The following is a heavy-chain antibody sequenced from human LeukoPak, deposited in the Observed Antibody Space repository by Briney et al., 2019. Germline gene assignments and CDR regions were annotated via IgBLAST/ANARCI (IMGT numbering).Heavy chain of an antibody. V-gene: IGHV3-7*01. J-gene: IGHJ4*02. D-gene: IGHD1-26*01. Sequence: GGSLRLSCAASGFTFSSYWMSWVRQAPGKGLEWVANIKQDGSEKYYVDSVKGRFTISRDNAKNSLYLQMNSLRAEDTAVYSCARTIYSGSYPWFDYWGQGTLVTVSS. CDR2: IKQDGSEK. CDR1: GFTFSSYW. CDR3: ARTIYSGSYPWFDY.